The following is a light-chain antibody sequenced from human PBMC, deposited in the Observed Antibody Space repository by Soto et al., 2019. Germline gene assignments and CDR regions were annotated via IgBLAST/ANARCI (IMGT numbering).Light chain of an antibody. CDR2: VVS. V-gene: IGLV2-14*01. Sequence: QSALTQPASVSGSPGQSITISCTGTSSDVGAYDYVSWYQQHPDKAPKLIIYVVSNRPSGVSNRFSDSKSGNTASLTISGLQAEDEADYYCSLYTSSDTPYVFGTGTKLTVL. CDR3: SLYTSSDTPYV. J-gene: IGLJ1*01. CDR1: SSDVGAYDY.